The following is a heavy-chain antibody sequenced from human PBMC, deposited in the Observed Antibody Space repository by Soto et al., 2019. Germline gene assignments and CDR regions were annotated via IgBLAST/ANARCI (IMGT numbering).Heavy chain of an antibody. D-gene: IGHD1-1*01. Sequence: SETLSLTCAVYGGSFSGYYWSWIRQPPGKGLEWIGEINHSGSTNYNPSLKSRVTISVDTSKNQFSLKLNSVTAADMALYYCARNNDHGSPHWGQGTLVTVSS. CDR1: GGSFSGYY. V-gene: IGHV4-34*01. J-gene: IGHJ4*02. CDR2: INHSGST. CDR3: ARNNDHGSPH.